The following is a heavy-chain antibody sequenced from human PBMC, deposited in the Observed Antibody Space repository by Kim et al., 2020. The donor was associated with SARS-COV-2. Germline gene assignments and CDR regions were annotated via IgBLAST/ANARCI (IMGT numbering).Heavy chain of an antibody. CDR3: ARDPGPSYCSGGSCYPLPAYYFDY. CDR2: ISYDGSNK. D-gene: IGHD2-15*01. J-gene: IGHJ4*02. Sequence: GGSLRLSCAASGFTFSSYAMHWVRQAPGKGLEWVAVISYDGSNKYYADSVKGRFTISRDNSKNTLYLQMNSLRAEDTAVYYCARDPGPSYCSGGSCYPLPAYYFDYWGQGTLVTVSS. V-gene: IGHV3-30*04. CDR1: GFTFSSYA.